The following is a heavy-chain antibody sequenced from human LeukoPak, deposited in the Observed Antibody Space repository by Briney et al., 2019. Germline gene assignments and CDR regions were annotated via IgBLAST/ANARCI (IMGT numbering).Heavy chain of an antibody. CDR3: AKDREHSSSSPYYFDY. V-gene: IGHV3-23*01. CDR2: ISGSGGST. J-gene: IGHJ4*02. D-gene: IGHD6-6*01. Sequence: PGGSLRLSCAASGFTFSSYAMSWVRQAPGKGLEWVSAISGSGGSTYYADSVKGRFTISRDNSKNTLYLQMNSLRAEDTAVYYCAKDREHSSSSPYYFDYWGQGTLVTVSS. CDR1: GFTFSSYA.